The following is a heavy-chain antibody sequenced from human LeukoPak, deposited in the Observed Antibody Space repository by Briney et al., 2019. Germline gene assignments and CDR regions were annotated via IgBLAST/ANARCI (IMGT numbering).Heavy chain of an antibody. D-gene: IGHD1-1*01. Sequence: KFQGRVTITRDASASTAYMELSSLRSEDTAVYHCARTLTPGWNGDAFHIWGQGTMVTVSS. V-gene: IGHV1-3*01. CDR3: ARTLTPGWNGDAFHI. J-gene: IGHJ3*02.